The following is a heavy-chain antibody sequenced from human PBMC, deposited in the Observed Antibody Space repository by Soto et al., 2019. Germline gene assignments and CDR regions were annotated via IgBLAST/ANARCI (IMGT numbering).Heavy chain of an antibody. CDR2: INHSGST. Sequence: SETLSLTCAVYGGSFSRYYWSWIRQPPGKGLEWIGEINHSGSTNYNPSLKSRVTISVDTSKNQFSLKLSSVTAADTAVYYCALPYRAMVRGVIAGMEVWGQGT. CDR3: ALPYRAMVRGVIAGMEV. V-gene: IGHV4-34*01. D-gene: IGHD3-10*01. CDR1: GGSFSRYY. J-gene: IGHJ6*02.